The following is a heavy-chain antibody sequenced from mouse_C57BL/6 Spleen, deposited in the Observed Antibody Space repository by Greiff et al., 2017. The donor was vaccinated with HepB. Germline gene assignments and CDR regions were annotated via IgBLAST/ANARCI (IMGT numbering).Heavy chain of an antibody. CDR1: GYTFTSYW. J-gene: IGHJ2*01. D-gene: IGHD1-1*01. CDR3: AREGATVVATGGDY. V-gene: IGHV1-50*01. Sequence: QVQLKQPGAELVKPGASVKLSCKASGYTFTSYWMQWVKQRPGQGLEWIGEIDPSDSYTNYNQKFKGKATLTVDTSSSTAYMQLSSLTSEDSAVYYCAREGATVVATGGDYWGQGTTLTVSS. CDR2: IDPSDSYT.